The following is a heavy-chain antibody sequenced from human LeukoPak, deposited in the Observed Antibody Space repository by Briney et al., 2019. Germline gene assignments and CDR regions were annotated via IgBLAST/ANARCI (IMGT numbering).Heavy chain of an antibody. D-gene: IGHD2-2*01. CDR1: GGSISSGGYY. J-gene: IGHJ5*02. CDR2: IYYSGST. CDR3: ARGCSSTSCLQDNWFDP. V-gene: IGHV4-31*03. Sequence: SETLSLTCTVSGGSISSGGYYGSWIRQHPGKGLEWIGYIYYSGSTYYNPSLKSRVTISVDTSKNQFSLKLSSVTAADTAVYYCARGCSSTSCLQDNWFDPWGQGTLVTVSS.